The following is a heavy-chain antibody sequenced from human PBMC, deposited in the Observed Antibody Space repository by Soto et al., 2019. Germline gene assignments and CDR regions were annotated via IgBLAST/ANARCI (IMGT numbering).Heavy chain of an antibody. D-gene: IGHD6-6*01. V-gene: IGHV5-51*01. Sequence: GESLKISCKASGYDFTTNWIAWVRQTPGKGLEWMGIIYPSDSDTRYSPSFEGQVTFSADKSISTAYLQWSSLRASDSAMYYCARLPSMADFVGDWFDPWGQGTLVTVSS. CDR3: ARLPSMADFVGDWFDP. CDR1: GYDFTTNW. CDR2: IYPSDSDT. J-gene: IGHJ5*02.